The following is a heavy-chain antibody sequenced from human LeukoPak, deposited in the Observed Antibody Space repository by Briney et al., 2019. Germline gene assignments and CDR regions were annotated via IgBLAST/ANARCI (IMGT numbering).Heavy chain of an antibody. D-gene: IGHD6-13*01. Sequence: PGGSLRLSCAASGFTFSSYAMSWVRQAPGKGLEWVSAISGSGGSTYYADSVKGRFTISRDNSKNTLYLQMNSLRAEDTAVYYCAKDRSVYSSSWYYYNTPALDIWGQGTMVTVSS. CDR1: GFTFSSYA. CDR3: AKDRSVYSSSWYYYNTPALDI. J-gene: IGHJ3*02. CDR2: ISGSGGST. V-gene: IGHV3-23*01.